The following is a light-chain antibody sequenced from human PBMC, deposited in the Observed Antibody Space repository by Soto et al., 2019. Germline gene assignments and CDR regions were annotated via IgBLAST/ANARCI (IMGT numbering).Light chain of an antibody. CDR3: QQSYTTPPT. V-gene: IGKV3-20*01. CDR2: GAS. J-gene: IGKJ1*01. Sequence: EIVLTQSPGTLSLSPGERATLSCRASQSVSSSYLAWYQQKPGQAPRLLIYGASSRATGIPDRFSGSGSGTDFTLTISSLQPGDFAIYYCQQSYTTPPTFGQGTKVDIK. CDR1: QSVSSSY.